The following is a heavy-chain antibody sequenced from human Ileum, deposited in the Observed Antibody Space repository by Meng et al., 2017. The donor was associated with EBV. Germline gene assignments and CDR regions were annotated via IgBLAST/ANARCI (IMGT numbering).Heavy chain of an antibody. CDR3: ASARGSWFDP. CDR1: GFTFSAYY. V-gene: IGHV3-11*01. J-gene: IGHJ5*02. CDR2: ITSSGGII. Sequence: VQLGESVGSLVRSGVALILSRAASGFTFSAYYMSWIRQAPGKGLEWVSYITSSGGIIYYADSVKGRFTISRDNAKKSLYLQMNSLRAEDTAVYYCASARGSWFDPWGQGTLVTVSS. D-gene: IGHD1-26*01.